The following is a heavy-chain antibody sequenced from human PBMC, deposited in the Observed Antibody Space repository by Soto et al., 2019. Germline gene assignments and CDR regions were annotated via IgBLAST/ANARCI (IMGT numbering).Heavy chain of an antibody. CDR1: GYSFSDYD. J-gene: IGHJ5*02. CDR3: ARDNRYNWNDEGWFDP. Sequence: ASVKVSCKASGYSFSDYDINWVRQATGQGPEWMGWMNPNSGNTGYAQKFQGRVTMTRNTSINTAYMELSSLGSEDTAVYYCARDNRYNWNDEGWFDPWGQGILVTVSS. CDR2: MNPNSGNT. D-gene: IGHD1-20*01. V-gene: IGHV1-8*01.